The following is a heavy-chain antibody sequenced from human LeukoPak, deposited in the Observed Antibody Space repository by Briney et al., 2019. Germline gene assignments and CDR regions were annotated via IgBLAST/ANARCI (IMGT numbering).Heavy chain of an antibody. V-gene: IGHV3-11*01. J-gene: IGHJ4*02. Sequence: LSLTCTVSGDSISTINYYMSWIRQAPGKGLEWVSYISSSGSTIYYADSVKGRFTISRDNAKNSLYLQMNSLRAEDTAVYYCARPEYYYGSGSQYLLDYWGQGTLVTVSS. CDR2: ISSSGSTI. D-gene: IGHD3-10*01. CDR1: GDSISTINYY. CDR3: ARPEYYYGSGSQYLLDY.